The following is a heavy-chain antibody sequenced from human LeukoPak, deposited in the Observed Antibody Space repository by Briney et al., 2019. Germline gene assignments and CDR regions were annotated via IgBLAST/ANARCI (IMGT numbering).Heavy chain of an antibody. J-gene: IGHJ4*02. V-gene: IGHV4-34*01. D-gene: IGHD6-13*01. Sequence: KPSETLSLTCAVYGGSFSGYYWSWIRQPPGKGLEWIGEINHSGSTNYNPSLKSRVTISVDTSKYQFSLKLSSVTAADTAVYYCARGQAAAGNDYWGQGTLVTVSS. CDR1: GGSFSGYY. CDR2: INHSGST. CDR3: ARGQAAAGNDY.